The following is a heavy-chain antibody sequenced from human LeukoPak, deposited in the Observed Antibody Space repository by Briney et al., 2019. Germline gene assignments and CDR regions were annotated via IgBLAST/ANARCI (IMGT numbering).Heavy chain of an antibody. CDR1: GYTFTSYG. J-gene: IGHJ6*03. D-gene: IGHD4-17*01. CDR3: ARAVTTKWDYYYMDV. V-gene: IGHV1-18*01. Sequence: ASVKVSCKASGYTFTSYGISWVRQAPGQGLEWMGWISAYNGNTNYAQKLQGRVTMTTDTSTSTAYMELRSLRSDDTAVYYCARAVTTKWDYYYMDVWGKGTTVTVSS. CDR2: ISAYNGNT.